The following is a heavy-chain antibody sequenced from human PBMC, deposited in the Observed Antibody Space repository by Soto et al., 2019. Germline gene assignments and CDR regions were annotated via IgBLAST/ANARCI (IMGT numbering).Heavy chain of an antibody. CDR2: INPSGGST. D-gene: IGHD3-3*01. V-gene: IGHV1-46*03. Sequence: ASVKVSCTASGYTFTSYYMHWVRQAPGQGLEWMGIINPSGGSTSYAQKFQGRVTMTRDTSTSTVYMELSSLRSEDTAVYYCARVAGLGWSGWYAFDIWGQGTMVTVSS. J-gene: IGHJ3*02. CDR3: ARVAGLGWSGWYAFDI. CDR1: GYTFTSYY.